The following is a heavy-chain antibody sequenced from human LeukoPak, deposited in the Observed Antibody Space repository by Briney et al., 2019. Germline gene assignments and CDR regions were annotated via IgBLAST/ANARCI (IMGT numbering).Heavy chain of an antibody. CDR2: LSGTSRST. J-gene: IGHJ3*01. CDR1: GFTFSSHA. D-gene: IGHD3-22*01. V-gene: IGHV3-23*01. CDR3: AKGFYDNSGYYFIYAFDV. Sequence: GGSLRLSCVASGFTFSSHAMPWVRQAPGKGLEWVASLSGTSRSTFYADCVKGRFTISRDNSRNTLYLQMNSLRAEDTAVYYCAKGFYDNSGYYFIYAFDVWGQGTMVTVSS.